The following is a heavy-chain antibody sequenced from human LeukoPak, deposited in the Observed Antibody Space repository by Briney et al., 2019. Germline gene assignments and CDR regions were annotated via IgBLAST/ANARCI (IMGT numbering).Heavy chain of an antibody. D-gene: IGHD3-3*01. J-gene: IGHJ4*02. V-gene: IGHV4-59*08. Sequence: SETLSLTCTVSGGSISTYYWSWIRLPPGKGLEWIGYIYSSGSTNYNPSLKSRVTISVDTSKNQFSLKLSSVTAADTAVYYCARYFSASPNRGDLDYRGQGNPGTVSS. CDR3: ARYFSASPNRGDLDY. CDR2: IYSSGST. CDR1: GGSISTYY.